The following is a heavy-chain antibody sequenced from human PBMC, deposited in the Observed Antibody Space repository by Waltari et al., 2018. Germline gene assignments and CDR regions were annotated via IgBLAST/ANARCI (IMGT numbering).Heavy chain of an antibody. D-gene: IGHD6-13*01. J-gene: IGHJ4*02. CDR1: GSTLTELS. CDR3: ATRGISAAAGTLDY. V-gene: IGHV1-24*01. Sequence: QVQLVQSGAEVKQPGASVKVSCTVSGSTLTELSMTWVRQAPGKGLEWMGGFDPEDGETIYAQKFQGRVTMTEDTSTDTAYMELSSLRSEDTAVYYCATRGISAAAGTLDYWGQGTLVTVSS. CDR2: FDPEDGET.